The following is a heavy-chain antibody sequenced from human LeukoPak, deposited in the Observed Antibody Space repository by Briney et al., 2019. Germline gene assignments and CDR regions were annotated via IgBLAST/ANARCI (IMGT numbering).Heavy chain of an antibody. J-gene: IGHJ2*01. D-gene: IGHD6-6*01. CDR1: GGSISSHY. Sequence: SETLSLTCTVSGGSISSHYWSWVRQPAGKGLEWIGRIYTSGSTNYNPSLKSRVAMSVDTSKNQFSLKLSSVTAADTAVYYCARDSVSSRWYFDLWGRGTLVTVSS. CDR3: ARDSVSSRWYFDL. CDR2: IYTSGST. V-gene: IGHV4-4*07.